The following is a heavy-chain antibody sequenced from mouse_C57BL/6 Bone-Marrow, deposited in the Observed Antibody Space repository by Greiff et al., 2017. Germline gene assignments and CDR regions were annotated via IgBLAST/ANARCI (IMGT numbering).Heavy chain of an antibody. CDR1: GFTFSSYA. J-gene: IGHJ2*01. V-gene: IGHV5-4*01. Sequence: EVQRVESWGGLVKPGGSLKLSCAASGFTFSSYAMSWVRQTPEKRLEWVATISDGGSYTYYPDNVKGRFTISRDNAKNNLYLQMSHLKSEDTAMYYCARDLITTVVGGYWGQGTTLTVAS. CDR3: ARDLITTVVGGY. D-gene: IGHD1-1*01. CDR2: ISDGGSYT.